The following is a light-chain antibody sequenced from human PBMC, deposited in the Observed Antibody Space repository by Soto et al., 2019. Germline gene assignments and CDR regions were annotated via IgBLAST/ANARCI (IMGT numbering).Light chain of an antibody. CDR1: SRDIGAYNL. CDR2: EVR. V-gene: IGLV2-14*01. J-gene: IGLJ2*01. Sequence: QSALTQPASVSGSPGQSITISCSGTSRDIGAYNLVSWYQQPPGKAPKLLIYEVRNRPSGISYLFSGSKSGTTASLTISSLLPEDEADYYCSTYTSRSTLVFGGGTKLTVL. CDR3: STYTSRSTLV.